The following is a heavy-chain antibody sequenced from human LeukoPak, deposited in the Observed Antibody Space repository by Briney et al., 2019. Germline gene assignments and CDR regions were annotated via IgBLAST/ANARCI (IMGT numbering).Heavy chain of an antibody. D-gene: IGHD1-7*01. CDR2: ISSSGSTI. J-gene: IGHJ4*02. V-gene: IGHV3-48*03. CDR3: AGDGGITGTDL. Sequence: GGSLRLSCAASGFTFSNYEMNWVRQAPGKGLEWVSYISSSGSTIYYADSVKGRFTISRDNAKNSLYLQMNSLRAEDTAVYYCAGDGGITGTDLWGQGNLVTVSS. CDR1: GFTFSNYE.